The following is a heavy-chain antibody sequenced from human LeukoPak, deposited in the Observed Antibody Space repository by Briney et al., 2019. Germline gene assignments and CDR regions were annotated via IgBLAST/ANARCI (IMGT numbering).Heavy chain of an antibody. CDR2: ISTSGSTI. D-gene: IGHD1-26*01. CDR1: GFTFGSYE. Sequence: GGSLRLSCAASGFTFGSYEMNWVRQSPGKGLEWLSYISTSGSTIMYAGSVKGRLTISRDNGNNSLYLHLHSLRAEDTAVYYCARAHSGSYQRYFDHWGPGTVVTVSS. J-gene: IGHJ4*02. CDR3: ARAHSGSYQRYFDH. V-gene: IGHV3-48*03.